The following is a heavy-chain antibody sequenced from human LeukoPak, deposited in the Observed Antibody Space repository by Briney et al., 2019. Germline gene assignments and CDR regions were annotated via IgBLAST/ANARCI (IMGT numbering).Heavy chain of an antibody. J-gene: IGHJ4*02. CDR3: ARDRGYYDSTDY. D-gene: IGHD3-22*01. V-gene: IGHV1-2*06. CDR1: GYTSTGYY. Sequence: ASVKVSCKASGYTSTGYYMHWVRQAPGQGLEWMGRINPNSGGTNYAQKFQGRVTMTRDTSISTAYMELSRLRSDDTAVYYCARDRGYYDSTDYWGQGTLVTVSS. CDR2: INPNSGGT.